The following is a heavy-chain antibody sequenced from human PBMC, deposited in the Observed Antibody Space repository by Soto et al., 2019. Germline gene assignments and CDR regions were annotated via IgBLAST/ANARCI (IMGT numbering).Heavy chain of an antibody. CDR1: GYSFTSYW. Sequence: GESLKLSCSGSGYSFTSYWMSWVRQMPGKGLEWMGIIYPGDSDTRYSPSFQGQVTISADKSISTAYLQWSSLKASDTAMYYCARTSYYYYYYGMDVWGQGTTVTVSS. V-gene: IGHV5-51*01. CDR3: ARTSYYYYYYGMDV. CDR2: IYPGDSDT. J-gene: IGHJ6*02.